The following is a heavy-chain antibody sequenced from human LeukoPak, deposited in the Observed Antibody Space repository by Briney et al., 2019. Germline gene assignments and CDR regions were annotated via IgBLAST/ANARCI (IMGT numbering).Heavy chain of an antibody. V-gene: IGHV4-34*01. D-gene: IGHD2-15*01. CDR2: IDHAGKA. J-gene: IGHJ4*02. CDR1: GGSFNDYF. Sequence: SETLSLTCAVYGGSFNDYFWTWIRQSPGKGLEWIGEIDHAGKANYNPSLKSRVILSRDASKNQFSLKLTTVTAADTAVYYCARVPPPGATAFGVVDSWGQGTLVTVSS. CDR3: ARVPPPGATAFGVVDS.